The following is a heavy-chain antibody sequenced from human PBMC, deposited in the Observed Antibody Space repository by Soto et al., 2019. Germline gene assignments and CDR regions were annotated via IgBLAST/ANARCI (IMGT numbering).Heavy chain of an antibody. CDR2: ISSSGSTI. CDR3: ARERPIAVADAGFDY. D-gene: IGHD6-19*01. CDR1: GFSFEKHA. J-gene: IGHJ4*02. V-gene: IGHV3-11*01. Sequence: GGSLRLSCAGSGFSFEKHAMSWVRQAPGKGLEWVSYISSSGSTIYYADSVKGRFTISRDNAKNSLYLQMNSLRAEDTAVYYCARERPIAVADAGFDYWGQGTLVTVSS.